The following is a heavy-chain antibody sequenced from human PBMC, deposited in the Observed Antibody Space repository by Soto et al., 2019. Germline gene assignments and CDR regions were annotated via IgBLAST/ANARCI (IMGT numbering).Heavy chain of an antibody. CDR3: ARGGLGYCSGGSCYSAELSRYYYGMDV. Sequence: QVQLQESGPGLVKPSQTLSLTCTVSGGSISSGGYYWSWIRQHPGKGLEWIGYIYYSGSTYYNPSLKSRFTITVDTSKNQFSLNLSSVTAADTALYYCARGGLGYCSGGSCYSAELSRYYYGMDVWGQGTTVTVSS. CDR1: GGSISSGGYY. D-gene: IGHD2-15*01. CDR2: IYYSGST. J-gene: IGHJ6*02. V-gene: IGHV4-31*03.